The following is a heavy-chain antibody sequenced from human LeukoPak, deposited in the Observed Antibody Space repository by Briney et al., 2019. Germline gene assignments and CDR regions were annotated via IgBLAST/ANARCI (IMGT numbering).Heavy chain of an antibody. CDR2: INPNTGGT. Sequence: ASVTVSFTGSGYSFTVYYYHWVRHAPAPGLEWMGWINPNTGGTNSAQKFQGRVTMTRDTSITTAYMELSSLTSDGTAIYYCARKGGPRINAFDFWGEGTMVTVSS. CDR3: ARKGGPRINAFDF. CDR1: GYSFTVYY. D-gene: IGHD1-14*01. V-gene: IGHV1-2*02. J-gene: IGHJ3*01.